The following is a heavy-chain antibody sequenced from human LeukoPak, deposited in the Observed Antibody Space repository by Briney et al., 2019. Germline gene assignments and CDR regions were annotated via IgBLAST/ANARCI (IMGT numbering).Heavy chain of an antibody. CDR3: GRDGDGLNFDH. CDR1: GFTSRCYW. Sequence: GGSLRLSCAACGFTSRCYWMHWVRQAPGKGLEWVSRVIRDGSFTNYADPVKGRFTISRDNAKNTLYLQMSSLRAEDTAVYFWGRDGDGLNFDHWGQGSLVTVSS. D-gene: IGHD5-24*01. V-gene: IGHV3-74*01. J-gene: IGHJ5*02. CDR2: VIRDGSFT.